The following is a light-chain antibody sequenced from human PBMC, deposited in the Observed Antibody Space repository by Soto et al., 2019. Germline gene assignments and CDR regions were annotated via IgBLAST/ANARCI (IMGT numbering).Light chain of an antibody. CDR2: KAS. CDR1: QSISSW. CDR3: QQYNSYSIT. Sequence: DNQMTQSPSTLSASVGDRVTITCRASQSISSWLAWYQQKPGNPPKLLIYKASSLESGVPPRFSGSGSGTEFTLTISSLQPDDFATYYCQQYNSYSITFGQGTRLEI. V-gene: IGKV1-5*03. J-gene: IGKJ5*01.